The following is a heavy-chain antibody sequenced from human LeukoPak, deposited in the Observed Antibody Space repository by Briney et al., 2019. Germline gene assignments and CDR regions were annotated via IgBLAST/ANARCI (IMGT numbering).Heavy chain of an antibody. CDR2: ISGSGGST. Sequence: GGSLRLSCAASGFTFSSYAMSWVRQAPGKGLEWVSAISGSGGSTYYADSVKGRFTISRDNSKNTLYLQMNSLRAEDTAVYYCARGELVATMFDYWGQGTLVTVSS. V-gene: IGHV3-23*01. D-gene: IGHD5-12*01. CDR3: ARGELVATMFDY. CDR1: GFTFSSYA. J-gene: IGHJ4*02.